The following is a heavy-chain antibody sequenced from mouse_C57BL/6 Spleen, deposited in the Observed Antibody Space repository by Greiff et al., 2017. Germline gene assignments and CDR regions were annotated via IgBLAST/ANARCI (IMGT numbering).Heavy chain of an antibody. V-gene: IGHV1-59*01. CDR1: GYTFTSYW. D-gene: IGHD2-5*01. J-gene: IGHJ4*01. CDR2: IDPSDSYT. CDR3: ARSPYSNHYYAMDY. Sequence: QVQLQQPGAELVRPGTSVKLSCTASGYTFTSYWMHWVKQRPGQGLEWIGVIDPSDSYTNYNQKFKGKATLTVDTSSSTAYMQLCSLTSEDTAVYYCARSPYSNHYYAMDYGGQGTSVTVSS.